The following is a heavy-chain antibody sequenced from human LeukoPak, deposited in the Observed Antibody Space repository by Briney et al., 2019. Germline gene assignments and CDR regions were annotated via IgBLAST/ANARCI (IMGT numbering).Heavy chain of an antibody. D-gene: IGHD3-22*01. Sequence: ASVTVSFTASGYTFTFYYMHWVRQAHAQGQEWMGWTNPNSGGTNYAQKFQGRVTMTRDTSISTAYMELSRLRSDDSAVYYCARAYYYDSSPEDYWGQGTLVTVSS. J-gene: IGHJ4*02. CDR1: GYTFTFYY. CDR3: ARAYYYDSSPEDY. V-gene: IGHV1-2*02. CDR2: TNPNSGGT.